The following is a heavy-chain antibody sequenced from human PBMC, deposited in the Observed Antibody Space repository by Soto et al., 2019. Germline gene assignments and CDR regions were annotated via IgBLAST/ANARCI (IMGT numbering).Heavy chain of an antibody. Sequence: SETLSLTCAVSGGSISSSNWWSWVRQPPGKGLEWIGEIYHSGSTNYNPSLKSRVTISVDKSKNQFSLKLGSVTAADTAVYYCARLYSSGSSSLNWFDPWGQGTLVTVSS. D-gene: IGHD6-25*01. J-gene: IGHJ5*02. CDR3: ARLYSSGSSSLNWFDP. CDR1: GGSISSSNW. V-gene: IGHV4-4*02. CDR2: IYHSGST.